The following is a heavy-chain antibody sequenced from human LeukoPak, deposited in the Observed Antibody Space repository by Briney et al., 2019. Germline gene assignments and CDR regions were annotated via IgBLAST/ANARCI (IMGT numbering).Heavy chain of an antibody. CDR2: INSDGSST. V-gene: IGHV3-74*01. Sequence: PGGSLRLSCAASGFTFNSYWMHWVRQAPGKGLVWVSRINSDGSSTSYADSVKGRFTISRDNARNTLYLQMNSLRAEDTAVYYCARSVAVVTATFGYWGQGTLVTVSS. J-gene: IGHJ4*02. D-gene: IGHD2-15*01. CDR3: ARSVAVVTATFGY. CDR1: GFTFNSYW.